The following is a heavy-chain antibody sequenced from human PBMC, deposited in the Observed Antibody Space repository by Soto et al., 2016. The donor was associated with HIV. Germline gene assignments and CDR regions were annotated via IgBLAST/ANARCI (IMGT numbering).Heavy chain of an antibody. J-gene: IGHJ3*02. D-gene: IGHD5-12*01. CDR2: IATAGNT. Sequence: EVQVVESGGGLVQPGGSLRLSCAVSGFTFGGYDMHWVRQPTEKGLEWVASIATAGNTYYPDSVKGRFTLSRENAQNSFYLQMNSLRAGDTAVYYCAISTLRSWGFSAFDIWGQGTGGHRLF. CDR3: AISTLRSWGFSAFDI. CDR1: GFTFGGYD. V-gene: IGHV3-13*04.